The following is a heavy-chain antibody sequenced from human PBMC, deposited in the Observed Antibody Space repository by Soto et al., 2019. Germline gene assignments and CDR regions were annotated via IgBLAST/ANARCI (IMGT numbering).Heavy chain of an antibody. V-gene: IGHV3-9*01. CDR3: AKSSGTAMVTPYDY. J-gene: IGHJ4*02. CDR1: GFTFDDYA. Sequence: GGSLRLSCAASGFTFDDYAMHWVRQAPGKGLEWVSGISWNSGSIGYADSVKGRFTISRDNAKNSLYLQMNSLRAEDTALYYCAKSSGTAMVTPYDYWGQGTLVTVSS. D-gene: IGHD5-18*01. CDR2: ISWNSGSI.